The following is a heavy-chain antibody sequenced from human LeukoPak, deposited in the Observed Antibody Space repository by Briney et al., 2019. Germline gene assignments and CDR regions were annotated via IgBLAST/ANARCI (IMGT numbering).Heavy chain of an antibody. V-gene: IGHV3-30*18. J-gene: IGHJ4*02. CDR3: AKERTVTHFDD. D-gene: IGHD4-17*01. CDR2: ISYDGSNK. Sequence: PGGSLRLSCAASGFTFSSYGMHWVRQAPGKGLEWVAVISYDGSNKYYADSVKGRFTISRDNSKNTLYLQMNSLRAEDTAVYYCAKERTVTHFDDWGQGTLVTVSS. CDR1: GFTFSSYG.